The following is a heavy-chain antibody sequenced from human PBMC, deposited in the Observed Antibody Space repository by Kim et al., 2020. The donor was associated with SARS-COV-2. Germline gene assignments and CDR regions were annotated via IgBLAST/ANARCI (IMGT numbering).Heavy chain of an antibody. J-gene: IGHJ4*02. V-gene: IGHV3-72*01. CDR3: ARVTRLASGSHYFDY. D-gene: IGHD3-10*01. Sequence: ASVQATFTISRDDSQHSLYLQMNSLKTEDTAVYYCARVTRLASGSHYFDYWGQGTLVTVSS.